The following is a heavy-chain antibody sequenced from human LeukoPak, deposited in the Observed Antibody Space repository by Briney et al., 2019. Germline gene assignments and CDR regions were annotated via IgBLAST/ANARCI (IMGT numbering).Heavy chain of an antibody. J-gene: IGHJ3*02. V-gene: IGHV3-21*01. CDR2: ISSSSSYI. CDR3: ARSPDDSSGYYYVGSAFDI. D-gene: IGHD3-22*01. Sequence: NPGGSLRLSCAASGFTFTNAWMSWVRLAPGKGLEWVSSISSSSSYIYYADSVKGRFTISRDNAKNSLYLQMNSLRAEDTAVYYCARSPDDSSGYYYVGSAFDIWGQGTMVTVSS. CDR1: GFTFTNAW.